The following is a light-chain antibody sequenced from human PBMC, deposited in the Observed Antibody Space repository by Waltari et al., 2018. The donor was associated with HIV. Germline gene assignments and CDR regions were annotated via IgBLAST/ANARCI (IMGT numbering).Light chain of an antibody. V-gene: IGLV2-14*03. CDR3: CSYTKLTTHYVL. CDR1: TTDIGGYNY. J-gene: IGLJ2*01. CDR2: AVS. Sequence: QSALTQPASVSGSPGQSITISCNGTTTDIGGYNYVSCYQRHPDKAPKLIIFAVSNRPSGMSSRFSGAKSGNTASLTSSGLQAEDDADYYCCSYTKLTTHYVLFGGGTKLTVL.